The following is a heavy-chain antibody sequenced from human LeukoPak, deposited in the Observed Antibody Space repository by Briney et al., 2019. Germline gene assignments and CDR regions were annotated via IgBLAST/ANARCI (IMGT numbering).Heavy chain of an antibody. CDR2: ISSSGSTI. V-gene: IGHV3-48*03. J-gene: IGHJ4*02. Sequence: GGSLRLSCAASGFTFSSYEMNWVRQAPGKGLEWISYISSSGSTIYYADSVKGRFTIPRDNAKNSLYLQMNSLRAEDTAVYYCAREFSSWYRWFDYWGQGTLVTVSS. D-gene: IGHD6-13*01. CDR1: GFTFSSYE. CDR3: AREFSSWYRWFDY.